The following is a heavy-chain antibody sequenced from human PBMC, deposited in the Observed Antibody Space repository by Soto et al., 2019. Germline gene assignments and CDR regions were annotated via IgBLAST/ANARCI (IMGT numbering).Heavy chain of an antibody. D-gene: IGHD3-16*01. V-gene: IGHV4-59*01. Sequence: PSETLSLTCTVSAASFSKYYWTWIRQPPGKGLEWIGYIYFNENTKYNPSLEGRLTISIDTSKKEFSLKLTSVTAADAAVYYCASVTFGGIVLAHWGQGTLVTVSS. J-gene: IGHJ4*02. CDR1: AASFSKYY. CDR3: ASVTFGGIVLAH. CDR2: IYFNENT.